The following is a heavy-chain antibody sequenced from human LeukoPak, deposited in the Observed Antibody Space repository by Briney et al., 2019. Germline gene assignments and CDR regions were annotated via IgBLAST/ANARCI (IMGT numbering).Heavy chain of an antibody. J-gene: IGHJ6*03. Sequence: ASVKVSCKASGYTFTSYYIHWVRQAPGQGLEWMGIINPTGDSTTCAQKFQGRVTMTRDMSTTTVYMELSSLRSEDTAVYFCARAITVTTVNYYYYYYMDVWGKGTTVTVSS. CDR1: GYTFTSYY. CDR2: INPTGDST. CDR3: ARAITVTTVNYYYYYYMDV. V-gene: IGHV1-46*01. D-gene: IGHD4-11*01.